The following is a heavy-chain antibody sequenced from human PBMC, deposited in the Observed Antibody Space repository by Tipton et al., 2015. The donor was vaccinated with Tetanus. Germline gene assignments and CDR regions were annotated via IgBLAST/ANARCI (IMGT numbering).Heavy chain of an antibody. D-gene: IGHD3-3*01. CDR2: ISGTGSTI. J-gene: IGHJ5*01. Sequence: SLRLSCAASGFTFSSYAMSWVRQAPGKGLEWLSYISGTGSTIDYADSVKGRFTISRDNAKNSLYLQMNGLRDDDTAVYFCARDFRPIFGVAHPFDSWGQGTLVTVSS. V-gene: IGHV3-48*02. CDR3: ARDFRPIFGVAHPFDS. CDR1: GFTFSSYA.